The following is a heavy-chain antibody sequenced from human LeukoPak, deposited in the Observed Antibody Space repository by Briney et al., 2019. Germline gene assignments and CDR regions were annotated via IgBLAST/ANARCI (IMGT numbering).Heavy chain of an antibody. CDR3: ARERGGSYPLGY. CDR1: GFTFSSYG. Sequence: GGSLRLSCAASGFTFSSYGMHWVRQASGKGLEWVAFIRYDGSNKYYADSVKGRFTISRDNSKNTLYLQMNSLRAEDTAVYYCARERGGSYPLGYWGQGTLVTVSS. J-gene: IGHJ4*02. V-gene: IGHV3-30*02. CDR2: IRYDGSNK. D-gene: IGHD1-26*01.